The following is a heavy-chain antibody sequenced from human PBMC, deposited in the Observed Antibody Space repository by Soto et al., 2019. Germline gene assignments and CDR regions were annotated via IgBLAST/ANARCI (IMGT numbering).Heavy chain of an antibody. V-gene: IGHV3-23*01. CDR3: AKGDDYSDYAPLWLQDY. Sequence: GGSLSLSCAASGFTVSSYAMYWDRQAAGKGLEWVSAISGGGGSTYYADSVKGRFTISRDNTKNTLYLQMNSRSAEDTAVYYCAKGDDYSDYAPLWLQDYWGQGTLLPVS. CDR2: ISGGGGST. D-gene: IGHD4-17*01. CDR1: GFTVSSYA. J-gene: IGHJ4*02.